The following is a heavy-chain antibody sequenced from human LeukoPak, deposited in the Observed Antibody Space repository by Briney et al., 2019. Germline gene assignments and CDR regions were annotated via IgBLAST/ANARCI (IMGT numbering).Heavy chain of an antibody. J-gene: IGHJ5*02. CDR3: ARGVLVGATGGWFDP. D-gene: IGHD1-26*01. V-gene: IGHV3-21*05. CDR2: ISSSSSSI. CDR1: GFTFSSYS. Sequence: GGSLRLSCAASGFTFSSYSMNWVRQAPGKGLEWVSYISSSSSSIYYADSVKGRFTISRDNAKNTLYLQLNSLRAEDTAVYYCARGVLVGATGGWFDPWGQGTLVTVSS.